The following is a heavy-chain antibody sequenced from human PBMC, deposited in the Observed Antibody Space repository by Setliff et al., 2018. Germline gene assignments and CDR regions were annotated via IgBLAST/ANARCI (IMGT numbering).Heavy chain of an antibody. CDR1: GYTFSDYW. CDR2: IYPVDSDT. D-gene: IGHD6-25*01. CDR3: ARRGAPASHDAFDI. J-gene: IGHJ3*02. Sequence: GESLKISCRGSGYTFSDYWIGWVRQMPGKGLEWMGIIYPVDSDTRYSPSLQGQVTFSADKSISTAYLQWSSLKASDTAMYYCARRGAPASHDAFDIWGQGTMVTVSS. V-gene: IGHV5-51*01.